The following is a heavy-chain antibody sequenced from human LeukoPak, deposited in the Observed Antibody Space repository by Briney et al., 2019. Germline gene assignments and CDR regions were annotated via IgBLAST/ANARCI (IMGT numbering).Heavy chain of an antibody. J-gene: IGHJ4*02. CDR1: GFTFSSYA. CDR3: ARGKYSSGWHADY. V-gene: IGHV3-21*01. CDR2: ISSSSSYI. D-gene: IGHD6-19*01. Sequence: PGGSLRLSCAASGFTFSSYAMSWVRQAPGKGLEWVSSISSSSSYIYYADSVKGRFTISRDNAKNSLYLQMNSLRAEDTAVYYCARGKYSSGWHADYWGQGTLVTVSS.